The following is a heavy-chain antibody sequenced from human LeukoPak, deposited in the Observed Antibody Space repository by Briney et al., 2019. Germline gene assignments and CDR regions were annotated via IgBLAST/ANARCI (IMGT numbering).Heavy chain of an antibody. CDR3: ASMIAAANTEGNNWFDP. J-gene: IGHJ5*02. CDR1: GYTFTSYG. Sequence: ASVKVSCKASGYTFTSYGISWVRQAPGQGLEWMGWISAYNGNTNYAQKLQGRVTMTTDTSTSTAYMELRSLRSDDTAVYYCASMIAAANTEGNNWFDPWGQGTPVTVSS. CDR2: ISAYNGNT. V-gene: IGHV1-18*01. D-gene: IGHD6-13*01.